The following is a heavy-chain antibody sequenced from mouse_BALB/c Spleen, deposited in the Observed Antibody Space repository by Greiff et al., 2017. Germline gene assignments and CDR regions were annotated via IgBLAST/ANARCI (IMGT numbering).Heavy chain of an antibody. CDR3: ARGQLGLGMDY. CDR2: IYPGDGDT. Sequence: VQLQQSGAELARPGASVKLSCKASGYTFTSYWMQWVKQRPGQGLEWIGAIYPGDGDTRYTQKFKGKATLTADKSSSTAYMQLSSLASEDSAVYYCARGQLGLGMDYWGQGTSVTVSS. D-gene: IGHD3-2*01. J-gene: IGHJ4*01. V-gene: IGHV1-87*01. CDR1: GYTFTSYW.